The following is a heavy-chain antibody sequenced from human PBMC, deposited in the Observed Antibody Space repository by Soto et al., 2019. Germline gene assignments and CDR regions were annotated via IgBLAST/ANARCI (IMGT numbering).Heavy chain of an antibody. CDR2: IYSGRTT. V-gene: IGHV3-53*01. D-gene: IGHD3-3*01. Sequence: GGSLRLSCVASGFIVSSNQMSWVRQAPGKGLEWVSVIYSGRTTYYADSVEGRFTISRDDSKNTLYLQMNSLRVEDTAVYYCVRGPSDHKLRLVEWPYGDYWGQGALVTVSS. J-gene: IGHJ4*02. CDR3: VRGPSDHKLRLVEWPYGDY. CDR1: GFIVSSNQ.